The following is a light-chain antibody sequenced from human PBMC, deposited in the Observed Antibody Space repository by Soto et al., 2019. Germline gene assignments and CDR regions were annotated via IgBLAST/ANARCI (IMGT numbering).Light chain of an antibody. CDR3: QLYGTSPGFT. CDR2: AAS. Sequence: EIVLTQSPGTLSLSPGERATLSCRASQSLSSNSLAWYQQKPGQAPRLLIYAASIRATGIPDRFSGSGSGTDFTLTISRLEPEDFAVYYCQLYGTSPGFTFGPGTKVDI. J-gene: IGKJ3*01. V-gene: IGKV3-20*01. CDR1: QSLSSNS.